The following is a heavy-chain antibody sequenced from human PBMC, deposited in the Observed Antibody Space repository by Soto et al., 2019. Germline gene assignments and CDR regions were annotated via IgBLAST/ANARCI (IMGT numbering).Heavy chain of an antibody. CDR2: ISGRSAVP. CDR3: AKGGPFTGGFDP. Sequence: EGQLLKSGGDLVQPGGSLRLSCAGSGLTLRSYAMTWIRQTPEKGLEWVSPISGRSAVPSYADSVNGRFTVSRDNSKNTLYLQLNSLRPDDTDIYYCAKGGPFTGGFDPWGQGTLVTVSA. D-gene: IGHD3-16*01. CDR1: GLTLRSYA. V-gene: IGHV3-23*01. J-gene: IGHJ5*02.